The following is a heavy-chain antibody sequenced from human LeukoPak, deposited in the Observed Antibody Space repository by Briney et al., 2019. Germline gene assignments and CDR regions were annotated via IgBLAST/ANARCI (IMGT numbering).Heavy chain of an antibody. CDR2: INHSGST. CDR3: ARPSGDFWSGYHYYMDV. D-gene: IGHD3-3*01. Sequence: SETLSLTCAVYGESFSGYYWSWIRQPPGKGLEWIGEINHSGSTNYNPSLKSRVTISVDTSKNQFSLKLSSVTAADTAVYYCARPSGDFWSGYHYYMDVWGKGTTVTVSS. V-gene: IGHV4-34*01. CDR1: GESFSGYY. J-gene: IGHJ6*03.